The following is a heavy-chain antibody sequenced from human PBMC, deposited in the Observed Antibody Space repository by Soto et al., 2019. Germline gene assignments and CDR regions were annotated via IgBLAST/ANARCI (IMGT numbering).Heavy chain of an antibody. V-gene: IGHV4-59*12. J-gene: IGHJ6*03. CDR2: IYYSGST. CDR1: GGSISSYY. Sequence: PSETLSLTCTVSGGSISSYYWSWIRQPPGKGLEWIGYIYYSGSTNYNPSLKSRVTISVDTSKNQFSLKLISVTAADTAVYYCARDYSNAGGDYYYYMDVWGKGTTVTVSS. D-gene: IGHD4-4*01. CDR3: ARDYSNAGGDYYYYMDV.